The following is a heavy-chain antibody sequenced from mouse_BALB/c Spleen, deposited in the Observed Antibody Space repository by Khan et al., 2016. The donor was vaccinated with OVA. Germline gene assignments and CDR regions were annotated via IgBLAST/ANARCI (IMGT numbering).Heavy chain of an antibody. J-gene: IGHJ3*01. CDR2: IWSDGST. D-gene: IGHD2-12*01. CDR1: GFSLITYG. Sequence: QVQLKQSGPGLVQPSQSLSITCTVSGFSLITYGVHWVRQFPGKGLEWLGVIWSDGSTDYNAAFISRLSITKDNSKSQVFFKMNSLQADDTAIYYCARNSYRYGFTYWGRGTLVTVSA. V-gene: IGHV2-2*01. CDR3: ARNSYRYGFTY.